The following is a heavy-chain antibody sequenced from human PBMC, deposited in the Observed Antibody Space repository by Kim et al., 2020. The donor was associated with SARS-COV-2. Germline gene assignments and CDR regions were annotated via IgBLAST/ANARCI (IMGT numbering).Heavy chain of an antibody. CDR1: GYTLTELS. CDR3: ATDRDGSGSPPH. V-gene: IGHV1-24*01. J-gene: IGHJ4*02. CDR2: FDPEDGET. D-gene: IGHD3-10*01. Sequence: ASVKVSCKVSGYTLTELSMHWVRQAPGKGLEWMGGFDPEDGETIYAQKFQGRVTMTEDTSTDTAYMELSSLRSEHTAVYYCATDRDGSGSPPHWGQGTLVTVSS.